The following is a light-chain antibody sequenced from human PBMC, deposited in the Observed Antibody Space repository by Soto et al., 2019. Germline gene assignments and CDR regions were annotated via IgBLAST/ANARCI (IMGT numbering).Light chain of an antibody. Sequence: DIVMPQSPLSLPVTPGEPASISCRSSQSLLHSNGYNYLDWYLQKPGQSPQLLIYLGSNRASGVPDRFSGSGSGTDFTLKISRVEAEDVGVYYCMQALQTLFGQGTRLEI. CDR1: QSLLHSNGYNY. J-gene: IGKJ5*01. V-gene: IGKV2-28*01. CDR2: LGS. CDR3: MQALQTL.